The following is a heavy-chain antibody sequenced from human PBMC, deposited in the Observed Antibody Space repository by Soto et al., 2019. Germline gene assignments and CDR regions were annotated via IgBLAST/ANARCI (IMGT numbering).Heavy chain of an antibody. CDR1: GYTFTGYY. Sequence: GASVKVSCKASGYTFTGYYMHWVRQAPGQGLEWMGWINPNSGGTNYAQKFQGWVTMTRDTSISTAYMELSRLRSDDTAVYYCARGRNRYSYGFNYWGQGTLVTVSS. CDR3: ARGRNRYSYGFNY. CDR2: INPNSGGT. J-gene: IGHJ4*02. V-gene: IGHV1-2*04. D-gene: IGHD5-18*01.